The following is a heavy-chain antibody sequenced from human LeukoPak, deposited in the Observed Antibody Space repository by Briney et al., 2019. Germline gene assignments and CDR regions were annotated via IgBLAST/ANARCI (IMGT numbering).Heavy chain of an antibody. D-gene: IGHD2-2*01. CDR2: IYTSGST. CDR3: AGETDIVVVPAL. V-gene: IGHV4-4*07. CDR1: GGSISSYY. J-gene: IGHJ4*02. Sequence: PSETLSPTCTVSGGSISSYYWSWIRQPAGKGLEWIGRIYTSGSTNYNPSLKSRVTMSVDTSKNQFSLKLSSVTAADTAVYYCAGETDIVVVPALWGQGTLVTVSS.